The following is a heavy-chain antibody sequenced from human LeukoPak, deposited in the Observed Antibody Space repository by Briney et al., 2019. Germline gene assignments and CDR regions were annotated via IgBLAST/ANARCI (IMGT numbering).Heavy chain of an antibody. CDR3: ARGYNWNDPYSYYMDV. CDR2: IYSGGYT. D-gene: IGHD1-20*01. CDR1: GFIVSSNY. V-gene: IGHV3-53*01. Sequence: PGGSLRLSCAASGFIVSSNYMSWVRQAPGKGLEWVSVIYSGGYTYHADSLKGRFTISRDNAKNSLHLQMNSLRAEDTAIYYCARGYNWNDPYSYYMDVWGQGTTVTVSS. J-gene: IGHJ6*03.